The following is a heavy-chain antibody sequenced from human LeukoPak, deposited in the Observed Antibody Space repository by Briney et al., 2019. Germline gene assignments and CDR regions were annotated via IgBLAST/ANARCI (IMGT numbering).Heavy chain of an antibody. CDR1: GYTFTSYD. D-gene: IGHD4-17*01. CDR3: ARAIGDYVSWGGSY. V-gene: IGHV1-8*01. Sequence: PAASVKVSCKASGYTFTSYDINWVRQATGQGLEWMGWMNPNSGNTGYAQKFQGRVTMTRNTSISTAYMELSSLRSEDTAVYYCARAIGDYVSWGGSYWGQGTLVTVSS. J-gene: IGHJ4*02. CDR2: MNPNSGNT.